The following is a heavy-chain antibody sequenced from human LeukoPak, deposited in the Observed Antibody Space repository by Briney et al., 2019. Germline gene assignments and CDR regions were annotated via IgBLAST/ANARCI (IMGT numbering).Heavy chain of an antibody. J-gene: IGHJ6*03. D-gene: IGHD1-1*01. CDR2: INHSGST. CDR1: GGSFSGYY. Sequence: SETLSLTCAVYGGSFSGYYWSWIRQPPGKGLEWIGEINHSGSTNYNPSLKSRVTISVDTSKNQFSLRLRSVTAADTAVYFCARGRVSSSTWYSTYYYYFYMDVWGKGTTVTVSS. V-gene: IGHV4-34*01. CDR3: ARGRVSSSTWYSTYYYYFYMDV.